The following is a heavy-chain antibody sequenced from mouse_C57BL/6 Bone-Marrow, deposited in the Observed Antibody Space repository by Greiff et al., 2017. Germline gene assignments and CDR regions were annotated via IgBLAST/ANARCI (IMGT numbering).Heavy chain of an antibody. D-gene: IGHD2-4*01. J-gene: IGHJ3*01. CDR2: IYPRDGST. CDR1: GYTFTSSD. CDR3: ERDDCSCPFAY. V-gene: IGHV1-85*01. Sequence: QVQLQQSGPELVKPGASVKLSCKASGYTFTSSDIHWVKQRPGQGLEWIGWIYPRDGSTEYNEKFQGKATMTVDTSSSSAYMELLSLTSVDSAVYFCERDDCSCPFAYWGQGALVTVYA.